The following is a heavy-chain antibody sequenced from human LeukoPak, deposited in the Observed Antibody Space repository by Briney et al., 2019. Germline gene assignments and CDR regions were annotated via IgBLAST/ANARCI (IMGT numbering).Heavy chain of an antibody. Sequence: GGSLRLSCVASDLTFNFYWMTWVRQAPGKGLEWLANILPDGSQKYYVDSVKGRFTISRDNSKNTLYLQMNSLRAEDTAVYYCARQEYSGYDDLDYWGQGTLVTVSS. CDR1: DLTFNFYW. V-gene: IGHV3-7*01. D-gene: IGHD5-12*01. J-gene: IGHJ4*02. CDR2: ILPDGSQK. CDR3: ARQEYSGYDDLDY.